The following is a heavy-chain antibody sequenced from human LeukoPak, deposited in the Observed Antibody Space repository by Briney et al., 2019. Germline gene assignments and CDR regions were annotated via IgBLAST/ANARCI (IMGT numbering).Heavy chain of an antibody. CDR2: ISGSGGST. CDR3: AKARIPAGNHFDY. CDR1: GFAFSNYA. V-gene: IGHV3-23*01. Sequence: PGGSLRLSCAASGFAFSNYAMTWVRQAPGKGLEWVSVISGSGGSTYYVDSVKGRFTISRDNSKNTLYLQLNSLRAEDTAVYYCAKARIPAGNHFDYWDQGTLVTVST. D-gene: IGHD1-14*01. J-gene: IGHJ4*02.